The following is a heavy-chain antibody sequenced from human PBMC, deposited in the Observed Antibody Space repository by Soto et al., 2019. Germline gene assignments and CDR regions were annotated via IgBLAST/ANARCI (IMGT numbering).Heavy chain of an antibody. J-gene: IGHJ4*02. CDR1: GGSISSGDYY. V-gene: IGHV4-30-4*01. CDR3: ARDQFDSYGPKGGLDD. CDR2: IFYSGST. Sequence: SETLSLTCTVSGGSISSGDYYWSWIRQPPGKGLEWIGYIFYSGSTYYNPSLKSRVSISVDTSKNQFSLKLSSVTAADTAVYYCARDQFDSYGPKGGLDDWGQGTLVTVSS. D-gene: IGHD5-18*01.